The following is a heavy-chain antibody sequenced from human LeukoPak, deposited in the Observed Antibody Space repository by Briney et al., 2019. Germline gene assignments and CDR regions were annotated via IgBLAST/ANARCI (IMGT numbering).Heavy chain of an antibody. CDR1: GFTFSSYW. Sequence: PGGSLRLSCAASGFTFSSYWMSWVRQAPGKGLEWVANIKQDGSEKYYVDSVKGRFTISRDNAKNSLYLQMNSLRAEDTAVYYCARPHLCFGEFYFDYWGQGTLVTVSS. V-gene: IGHV3-7*01. D-gene: IGHD3-10*01. CDR3: ARPHLCFGEFYFDY. CDR2: IKQDGSEK. J-gene: IGHJ4*02.